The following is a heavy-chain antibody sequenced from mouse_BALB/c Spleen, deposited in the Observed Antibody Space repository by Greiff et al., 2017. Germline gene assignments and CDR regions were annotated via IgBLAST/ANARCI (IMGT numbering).Heavy chain of an antibody. Sequence: VQLQQSGAELVRPGSSVKISCKASGYAFSSYWMNWVKQRPGQGLEWIGQIYPGDGDTNYNGKFKGKATLTADKSSSTAYMQLSSLTSEDSAVYFCARRTTVVPSYFDYWGQGTTLTVSS. V-gene: IGHV1-80*01. J-gene: IGHJ2*01. D-gene: IGHD1-1*01. CDR1: GYAFSSYW. CDR3: ARRTTVVPSYFDY. CDR2: IYPGDGDT.